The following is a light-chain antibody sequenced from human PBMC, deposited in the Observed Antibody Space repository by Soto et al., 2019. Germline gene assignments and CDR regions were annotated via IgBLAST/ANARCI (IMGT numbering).Light chain of an antibody. V-gene: IGKV3-11*01. CDR1: QSVGSY. CDR3: QRRSNWPLT. J-gene: IGKJ4*01. Sequence: EIVLTQSPATLSLSPGERATLSCRANQSVGSYLAWYQQKPGQAPRLLIYDASNRATGIPARFSGSGPGTDFTLTISSLEPEDFAVYYCQRRSNWPLTFGGGTKVEIK. CDR2: DAS.